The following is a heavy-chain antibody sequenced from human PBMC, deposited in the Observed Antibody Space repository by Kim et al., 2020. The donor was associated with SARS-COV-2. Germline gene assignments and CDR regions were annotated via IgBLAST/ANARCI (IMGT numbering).Heavy chain of an antibody. D-gene: IGHD1-26*01. J-gene: IGHJ4*02. CDR3: AGGPSRDYFDS. Sequence: DTKYGPSLQGQVTISADKAIRTASLQWTSLKASDTAMYYCAGGPSRDYFDSWGQGTLVTVSS. V-gene: IGHV5-51*01. CDR2: DT.